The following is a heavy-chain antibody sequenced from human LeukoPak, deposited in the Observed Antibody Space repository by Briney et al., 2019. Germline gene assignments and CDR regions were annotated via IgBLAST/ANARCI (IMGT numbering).Heavy chain of an antibody. CDR1: GGTFSSYA. D-gene: IGHD3-3*01. J-gene: IGHJ6*02. V-gene: IGHV1-46*01. Sequence: ASVKVSCKASGGTFSSYAISWVRQAPGQGLEWMGIINPSGGSTSYAQKFQGRVTMTRDTSTSTVYMELSSLRSEDTAVYYCASLRQRITIFGVVITQDYYYGIDVWGQGTTVTVSS. CDR2: INPSGGST. CDR3: ASLRQRITIFGVVITQDYYYGIDV.